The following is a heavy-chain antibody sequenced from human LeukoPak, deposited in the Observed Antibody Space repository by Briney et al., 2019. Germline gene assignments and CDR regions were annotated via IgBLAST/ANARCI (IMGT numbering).Heavy chain of an antibody. V-gene: IGHV3-33*01. CDR1: GFPFSSYG. Sequence: GPLKPSCAAAGFPFSSYGRQGVRQAPGKVLWLVAVLWDDGSNKYYADSGKGRFTISRDNSKKTLYLQMNSLSAEDTAVYYCARDSIRWLWTLYYYSSGMDVWGKGTTVTVSS. CDR3: ARDSIRWLWTLYYYSSGMDV. CDR2: LWDDGSNK. J-gene: IGHJ6*04. D-gene: IGHD5-12*01.